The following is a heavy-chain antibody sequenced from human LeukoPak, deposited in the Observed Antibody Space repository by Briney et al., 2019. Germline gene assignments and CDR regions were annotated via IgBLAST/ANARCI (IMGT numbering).Heavy chain of an antibody. Sequence: PGGSLRLSCAASGFTFDDYAMHWVRQAPGKGLEWVSGISWNSGSIGYADSVKGRFTISRDNAKNSLYLQMNSLRAEDMALYYCAKDQGSSGYLGALDIWGQGTMVTVSS. J-gene: IGHJ3*02. CDR2: ISWNSGSI. CDR3: AKDQGSSGYLGALDI. CDR1: GFTFDDYA. V-gene: IGHV3-9*03. D-gene: IGHD3-22*01.